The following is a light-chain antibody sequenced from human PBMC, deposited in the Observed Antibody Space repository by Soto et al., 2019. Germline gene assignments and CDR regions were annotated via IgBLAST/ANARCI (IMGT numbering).Light chain of an antibody. Sequence: DIQMTQSPSTLSASVGDRVTITCRASQSISSWLDWYQQKPGKAPKLLIYKASSLESGVPARFSGSGSGTEFTITISSLQPDDFATYYCQQYNSYSPYTFGQVTKLEIK. J-gene: IGKJ2*01. CDR1: QSISSW. CDR2: KAS. CDR3: QQYNSYSPYT. V-gene: IGKV1-5*03.